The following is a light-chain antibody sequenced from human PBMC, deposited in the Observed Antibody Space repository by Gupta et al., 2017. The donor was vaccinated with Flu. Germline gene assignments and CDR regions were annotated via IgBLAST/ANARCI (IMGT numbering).Light chain of an antibody. CDR1: QSVSS. CDR2: DTS. CDR3: QQRSNWPKVT. Sequence: GERATLSGRASQSVSSLTWYQRKPGQAPSLLIYDTSTRATGIPARFSGSGSGTDFTLTISSLEPEDFARYYCQQRSNWPKVTFGGGTKVEIK. J-gene: IGKJ4*01. V-gene: IGKV3-11*01.